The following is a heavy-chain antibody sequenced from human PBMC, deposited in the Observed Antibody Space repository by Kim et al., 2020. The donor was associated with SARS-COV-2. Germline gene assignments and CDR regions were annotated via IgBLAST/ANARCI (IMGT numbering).Heavy chain of an antibody. CDR3: AKDLPDSSSWSEGFDY. Sequence: SVKGRLTTSSDNSKTPLYLQMNSLRAEDTAVYYCAKDLPDSSSWSEGFDYWGQGTLVTVSS. J-gene: IGHJ4*02. D-gene: IGHD6-13*01. V-gene: IGHV3-23*01.